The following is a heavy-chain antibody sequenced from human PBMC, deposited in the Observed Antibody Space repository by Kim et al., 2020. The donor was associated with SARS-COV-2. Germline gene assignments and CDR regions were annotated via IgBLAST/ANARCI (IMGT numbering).Heavy chain of an antibody. J-gene: IGHJ6*01. Sequence: GGSLRLSCAASGFTFSSYYMSWVRQAPGKGLEWVSSISGSSSYTKYADSVKGRITISRDNTKNSLYLQMNNLGAADTAVYYCARLPLMPYSAPFYY. CDR2: ISGSSSYT. D-gene: IGHD2-15*01. V-gene: IGHV3-11*06. CDR3: ARLPLMPYSAPFYY. CDR1: GFTFSSYY.